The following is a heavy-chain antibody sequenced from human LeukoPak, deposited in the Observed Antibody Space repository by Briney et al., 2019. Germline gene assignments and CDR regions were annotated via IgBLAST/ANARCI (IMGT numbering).Heavy chain of an antibody. CDR3: ARGYCSSTSCYTFDY. J-gene: IGHJ4*02. CDR2: IPYDGSNK. CDR1: GFTFSSYA. Sequence: GGSLRLSCAASGFTFSSYAMHWVRQAPGKGLEWVAVIPYDGSNKYYAGSVKGRFTISRDNSKNTLYLQMNSLRAEDTAVYYCARGYCSSTSCYTFDYWGQGTLVTVSS. D-gene: IGHD2-2*01. V-gene: IGHV3-30*04.